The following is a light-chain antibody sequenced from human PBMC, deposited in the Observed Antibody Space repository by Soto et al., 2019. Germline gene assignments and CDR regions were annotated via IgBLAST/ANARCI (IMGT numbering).Light chain of an antibody. Sequence: IQMTQSPSSLSASVGDRVTITCRASPGISSYLAWYQQKPGKAPKLLIYAASTLQSGVPSRFSGSGSGTEFTLTISSLQPEDFATYYCQQLNSYPLTFGGGTKVDIK. CDR2: AAS. CDR3: QQLNSYPLT. CDR1: PGISSY. V-gene: IGKV1-9*01. J-gene: IGKJ4*01.